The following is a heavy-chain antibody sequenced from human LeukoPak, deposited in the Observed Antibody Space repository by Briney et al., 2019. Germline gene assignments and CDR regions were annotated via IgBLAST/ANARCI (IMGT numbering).Heavy chain of an antibody. CDR1: GFTFSSYS. V-gene: IGHV3-21*01. J-gene: IGHJ5*02. CDR2: ISSSSSYI. CDR3: ARVPQDYYDSSGSS. D-gene: IGHD3-22*01. Sequence: GGSLRLSCAASGFTFSSYSMNWVRQAPGKGLEWVSSISSSSSYIYYVDSVKGRFTISRDNAKNSLYLQMNSLRAEDTAVYYCARVPQDYYDSSGSSWGQGTLVTVSS.